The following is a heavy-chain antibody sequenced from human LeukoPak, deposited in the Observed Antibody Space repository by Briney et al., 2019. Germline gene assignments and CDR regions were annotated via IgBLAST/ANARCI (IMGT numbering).Heavy chain of an antibody. CDR3: ARDGGELGQGPLDY. Sequence: GGSLRLSCAASGFTFSSYAMHWVRQAPGKGLEWVAVISYDGSNKYYADSVKGRFTISRDNSKNTLYLQMNSLRAEDTAVYYCARDGGELGQGPLDYWGQGTLVTVSS. CDR1: GFTFSSYA. D-gene: IGHD1-26*01. V-gene: IGHV3-30-3*01. J-gene: IGHJ4*02. CDR2: ISYDGSNK.